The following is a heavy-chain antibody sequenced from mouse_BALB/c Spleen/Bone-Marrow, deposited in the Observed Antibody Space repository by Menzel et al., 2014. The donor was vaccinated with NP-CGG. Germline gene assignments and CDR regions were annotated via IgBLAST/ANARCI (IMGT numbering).Heavy chain of an antibody. Sequence: EVMLVESGGGLVQPGGSRKLSCAASGFTFSSFGMNWVRQAPEKGLEWVAYISSGSSTIYYADTVKGRFTISRDNPKNTLFLQMSSLRSEDTAMYYCARDGSRRSLGFDYWGQGTTLTVSS. CDR2: ISSGSSTI. D-gene: IGHD2-2*01. CDR1: GFTFSSFG. J-gene: IGHJ2*01. CDR3: ARDGSRRSLGFDY. V-gene: IGHV5-17*02.